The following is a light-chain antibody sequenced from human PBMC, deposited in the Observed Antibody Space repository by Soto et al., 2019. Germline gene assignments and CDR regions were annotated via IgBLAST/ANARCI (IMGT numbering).Light chain of an antibody. CDR2: DAS. J-gene: IGKJ4*01. V-gene: IGKV1-5*01. CDR1: QSISNW. Sequence: DIQMTQSPPTLSASVGDRVTITCRASQSISNWLAWYRQKPGQAPKLLIYDASRLESGVPSRFSGSGSGTEFTLTISSLQPDDFATYYCQQYDSYSLTFGGGTKVEI. CDR3: QQYDSYSLT.